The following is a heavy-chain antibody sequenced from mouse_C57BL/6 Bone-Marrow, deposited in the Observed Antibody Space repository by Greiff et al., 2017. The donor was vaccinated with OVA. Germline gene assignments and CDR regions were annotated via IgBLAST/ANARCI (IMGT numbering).Heavy chain of an antibody. CDR2: INPSSGYT. D-gene: IGHD1-1*01. CDR3: ARIYYYGSSYLYFDY. J-gene: IGHJ2*01. CDR1: GYTFTSYT. Sequence: QVQLKESGAELARPGASVKMSCKASGYTFTSYTMHWVKQRPGQGLEWIGYINPSSGYTKYNQKFKDKATLTADKSSSTAYMQLSSLTSEDSVVYYCARIYYYGSSYLYFDYWGQGTTLTVSS. V-gene: IGHV1-4*01.